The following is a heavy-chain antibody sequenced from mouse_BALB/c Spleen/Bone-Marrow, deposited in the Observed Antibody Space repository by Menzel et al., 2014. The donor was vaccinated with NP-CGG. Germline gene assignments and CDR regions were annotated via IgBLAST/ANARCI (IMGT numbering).Heavy chain of an antibody. D-gene: IGHD2-4*01. V-gene: IGHV1-7*01. CDR3: ARSYYDRSAFAY. CDR2: INPSNGYP. CDR1: GSSFTSYR. J-gene: IGHJ3*01. Sequence: SGAELAKPGASVTLSCKASGSSFTSYRMHWVKQRPGPSLAWLGFINPSNGYPEYNQKFKAKATLTADKSSSTAYMQLSSLTPEDSTVYYCARSYYDRSAFAYLAQGTLVTVSA.